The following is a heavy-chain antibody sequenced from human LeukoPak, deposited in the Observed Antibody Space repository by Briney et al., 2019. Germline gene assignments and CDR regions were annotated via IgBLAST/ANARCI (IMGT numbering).Heavy chain of an antibody. V-gene: IGHV3-21*01. D-gene: IGHD3-10*01. CDR1: GFTFSSYS. J-gene: IGHJ4*02. Sequence: GGSLRLSCAASGFTFSSYSMNWVRQAPGKGLEWVSSISSSSSYIYYADSVKGRFTISRDNAKNSLYLQMNSLRAEDTALYCCARELRGSGSCNYWGQGTLVTASS. CDR3: ARELRGSGSCNY. CDR2: ISSSSSYI.